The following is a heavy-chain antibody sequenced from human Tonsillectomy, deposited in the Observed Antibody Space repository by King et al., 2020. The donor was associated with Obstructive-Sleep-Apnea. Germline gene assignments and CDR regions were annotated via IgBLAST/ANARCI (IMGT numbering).Heavy chain of an antibody. CDR3: ARGALVGDYRPHYYSGMGV. CDR1: GVSIGAYY. D-gene: IGHD4-17*01. J-gene: IGHJ6*02. V-gene: IGHV4-59*08. CDR2: IYYTTAT. Sequence: QLQESGPGLVKPSETLSLTCSVSGVSIGAYYWSWIRQPPGKGLEWIGYIYYTTATNYNPSLQSRVTISVDTSNNRLALELRSVTAADMGVYFCARGALVGDYRPHYYSGMGVWGQGTTVTVSS.